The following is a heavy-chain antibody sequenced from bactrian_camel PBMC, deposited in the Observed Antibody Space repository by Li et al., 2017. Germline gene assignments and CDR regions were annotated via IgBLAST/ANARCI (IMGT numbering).Heavy chain of an antibody. CDR2: IYLPSGTP. Sequence: HVQLVESGGGSVQAGGSLRLSCQVSGYDALYLCMGWFRQAPGKESEGVAGIYLPSGTPYYADSAKGRFTISQDNAKNILYLQMNSLNSEDTAVYYCAADRRLPTAEPIASSPCSLFLDALPGPSTHSGQGTQVTVS. V-gene: IGHV3S54*01. J-gene: IGHJ4*01. CDR3: AADRRLPTAEPIASSPCSLFLDALPGPSTH. CDR1: GYDALYLC. D-gene: IGHD4*01.